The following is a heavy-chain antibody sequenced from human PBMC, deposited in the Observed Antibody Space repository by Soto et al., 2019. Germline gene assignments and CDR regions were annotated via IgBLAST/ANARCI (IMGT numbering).Heavy chain of an antibody. V-gene: IGHV4-30-2*01. CDR3: ARVSWAYYDSSSRAFDI. CDR1: GGSISSGGYS. Sequence: PSETLSLTCAVSGGSISSGGYSWSWIRQPPGKGLEWIGYIYHSGSTYYNPSLKSRVTISVDRSKNQFSLKLSSVTAADTAVYYCARVSWAYYDSSSRAFDIWGQGTMVTVSS. CDR2: IYHSGST. J-gene: IGHJ3*02. D-gene: IGHD3-22*01.